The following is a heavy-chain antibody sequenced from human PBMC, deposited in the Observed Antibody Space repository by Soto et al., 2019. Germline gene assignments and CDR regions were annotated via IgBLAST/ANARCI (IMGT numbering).Heavy chain of an antibody. CDR1: GYTFTSYA. CDR2: INAGNGNT. J-gene: IGHJ6*02. CDR3: ARGGNSYYYDSSGYYYYGMDV. Sequence: ASVKVSCKASGYTFTSYAMHWVRQAPGQRLEWMGWINAGNGNTKYSQKFQGRVTITRDTSASTAYMELSSLRSEDTAVYYCARGGNSYYYDSSGYYYYGMDVWGQGTTVTVSS. D-gene: IGHD3-22*01. V-gene: IGHV1-3*01.